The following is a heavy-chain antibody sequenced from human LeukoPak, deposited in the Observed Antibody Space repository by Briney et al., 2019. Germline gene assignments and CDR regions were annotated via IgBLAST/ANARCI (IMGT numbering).Heavy chain of an antibody. CDR2: IIPIFGTA. V-gene: IGHV1-69*05. D-gene: IGHD3-22*01. Sequence: SVKVSCKASGGTFSSYAISWVRQAPGQGLEWMGRIIPIFGTANYAQKFQGRVTITTDESTSTAYMELSSLRSEDTAVYYCARVGIDYYDSSGYGVDPWGQGTLVTASS. CDR3: ARVGIDYYDSSGYGVDP. CDR1: GGTFSSYA. J-gene: IGHJ5*02.